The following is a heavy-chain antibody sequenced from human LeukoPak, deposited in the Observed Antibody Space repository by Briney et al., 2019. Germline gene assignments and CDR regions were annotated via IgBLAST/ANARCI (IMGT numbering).Heavy chain of an antibody. D-gene: IGHD6-19*01. V-gene: IGHV1-24*01. Sequence: AAVTVSCKVSGKPLSELAVHWVRQSPAQGLEWMGGFDPEDAESIYTQKFQGRIIMTEDKSTDTAYMELSGLRSEDSAVYFCSAFARGFNRGIPVAGYFNLWGQGTLVTVSS. CDR2: FDPEDAES. J-gene: IGHJ4*02. CDR1: GKPLSELA. CDR3: SAFARGFNRGIPVAGYFNL.